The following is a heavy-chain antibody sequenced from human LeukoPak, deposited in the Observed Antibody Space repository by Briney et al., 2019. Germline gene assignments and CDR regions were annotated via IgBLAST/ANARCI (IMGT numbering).Heavy chain of an antibody. Sequence: SETLSLTCNVSGGSISPYYWSWIRQPPGKGLEWIGYIYYSGSTNYNPPLKSRVTISVDTSKNQFSLKLSSVTAADTAVYYCARVIAAIVQTPYYFDYWGQGTLVTVSS. CDR1: GGSISPYY. CDR3: ARVIAAIVQTPYYFDY. V-gene: IGHV4-59*08. CDR2: IYYSGST. D-gene: IGHD6-25*01. J-gene: IGHJ4*02.